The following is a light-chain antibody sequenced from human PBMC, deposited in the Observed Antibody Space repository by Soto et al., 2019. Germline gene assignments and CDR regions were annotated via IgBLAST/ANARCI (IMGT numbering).Light chain of an antibody. CDR1: SSNIGAGYD. V-gene: IGLV1-40*01. Sequence: QSALTQPPSVSGAPGQRVTISCTGSSSNIGAGYDVHWYQQLPGTAPKLLIYGNSNRPSGVPDRFSGSKSGTSASLAITGLQAEDEADYYCQSYDRSLSGVVFGGGTKLTVL. J-gene: IGLJ2*01. CDR2: GNS. CDR3: QSYDRSLSGVV.